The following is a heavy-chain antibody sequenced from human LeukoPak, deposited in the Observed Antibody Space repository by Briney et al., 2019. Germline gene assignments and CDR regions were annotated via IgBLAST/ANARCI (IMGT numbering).Heavy chain of an antibody. D-gene: IGHD3-3*01. J-gene: IGHJ4*02. Sequence: SQTLSLTCTVSGGSISSGSYYWSWIRQPAGKGLEWIGRIYTSGSTNYNPSLKSRVTISVDTSKQQFSLKLSSVTAADTAIYYCARGLGTYYDFWSGYYNWGQGILVTVSS. V-gene: IGHV4-61*02. CDR1: GGSISSGSYY. CDR2: IYTSGST. CDR3: ARGLGTYYDFWSGYYN.